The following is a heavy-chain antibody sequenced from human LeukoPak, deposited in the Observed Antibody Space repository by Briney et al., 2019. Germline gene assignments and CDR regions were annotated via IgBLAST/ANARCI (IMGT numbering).Heavy chain of an antibody. CDR2: IYYSGST. CDR3: ARSLVDTAMVDY. D-gene: IGHD5-18*01. J-gene: IGHJ4*02. CDR1: GGSISSYY. Sequence: PSETLSLTCTVSGGSISSYYWSWIRQPPGKGLEWIGYIYYSGSTHYNPSLKSRVTISVDTSKNQFSLKLSSVTAADTAVYYCARSLVDTAMVDYWGQGTLVTVSS. V-gene: IGHV4-59*08.